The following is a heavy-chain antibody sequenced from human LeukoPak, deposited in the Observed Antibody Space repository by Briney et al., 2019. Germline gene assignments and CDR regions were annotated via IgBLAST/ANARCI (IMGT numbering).Heavy chain of an antibody. CDR3: ASGGGYCSTTSCYVLYH. J-gene: IGHJ4*02. Sequence: GGSLRLSCAASGFTFTTYDMSWVRQAPGKGLQWVSAVSSGGDRTYYADSVKGRFSISRDNSKNTLYLQMNSLSADDTAVYYCASGGGYCSTTSCYVLYHWGQGALVTVSS. D-gene: IGHD2-2*01. V-gene: IGHV3-23*01. CDR1: GFTFTTYD. CDR2: VSSGGDRT.